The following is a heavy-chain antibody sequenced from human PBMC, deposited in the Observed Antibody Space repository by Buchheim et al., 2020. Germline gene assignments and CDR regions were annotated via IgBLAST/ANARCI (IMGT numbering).Heavy chain of an antibody. J-gene: IGHJ4*02. Sequence: EVQLVESGGGLVQPGGSLRLSCAASGFTFSSYWMTWVRQAPGKGLDWVANIKQDGSEKHYVDSVKGRFTISRDNAKNALYLQMNSLRAEDTAVYYCARDYNFWSGYLAYWGQGTL. V-gene: IGHV3-7*01. CDR2: IKQDGSEK. CDR3: ARDYNFWSGYLAY. D-gene: IGHD3-3*01. CDR1: GFTFSSYW.